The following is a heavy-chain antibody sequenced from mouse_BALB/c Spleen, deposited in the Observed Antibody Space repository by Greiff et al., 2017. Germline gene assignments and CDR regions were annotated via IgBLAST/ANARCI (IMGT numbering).Heavy chain of an antibody. CDR3: SPIYAGYYVPTY. CDR1: GYTFTSYW. CDR2: INPSNGRT. V-gene: IGHV1S81*02. Sequence: QVQLQQPGAELVKPGASVKLSCKASGYTFTSYWMHWVKQRPGQGLEWIGEINPSNGRTNYNEKFKSKATLTVDKSSSTAYMQLSSLTSEDSAVYSSSPIYAGYYVPTYWGQGTTLTVSS. D-gene: IGHD2-3*01. J-gene: IGHJ2*01.